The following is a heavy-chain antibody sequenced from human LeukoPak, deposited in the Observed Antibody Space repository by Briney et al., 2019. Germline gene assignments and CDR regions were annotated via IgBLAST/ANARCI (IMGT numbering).Heavy chain of an antibody. CDR3: TRTGLGRYSFDY. J-gene: IGHJ4*02. V-gene: IGHV3-48*01. D-gene: IGHD3/OR15-3a*01. CDR1: GFTFSSYS. CDR2: ITGSLSTI. Sequence: PGGSLRLSCAASGFTFSSYSMNWVRQAPGKGLEWVSYITGSLSTIYYADSVKGRFTISRDNAKNSVYLQMNRLRLEDTAVYYCTRTGLGRYSFDYWGQGILVTVSS.